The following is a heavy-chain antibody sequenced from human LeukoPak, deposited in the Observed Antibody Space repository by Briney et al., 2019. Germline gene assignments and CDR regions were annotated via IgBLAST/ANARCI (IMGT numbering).Heavy chain of an antibody. D-gene: IGHD3-22*01. CDR1: GGSFSGYY. Sequence: SETLSLTCAVYGGSFSGYYWSWIRQPPGKGLEWIGSIYYSGSTYYNPSLKSRVTISVDTSKNQFSLKLSSVTAADTAVYYCARPFSYYYDSSGYYYPFDYWGQGTLVTVSS. J-gene: IGHJ4*02. V-gene: IGHV4-34*01. CDR2: IYYSGST. CDR3: ARPFSYYYDSSGYYYPFDY.